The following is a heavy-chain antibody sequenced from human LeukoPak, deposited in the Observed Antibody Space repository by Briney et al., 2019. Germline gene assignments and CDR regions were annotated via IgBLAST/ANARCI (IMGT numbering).Heavy chain of an antibody. D-gene: IGHD3-22*01. V-gene: IGHV4-30-4*01. CDR1: GGSSRSGDYF. J-gene: IGHJ4*02. Sequence: PSQTLSLTCAVSGGSSRSGDYFWSWIRQPPGKGLEWIGHIHYSGNTYYNPSLKSRVSISVDTSKNQFSLKLSSVTAADTAVYYCAKAGDKIVVVITPTYFDYWGQGTLVTVSS. CDR3: AKAGDKIVVVITPTYFDY. CDR2: IHYSGNT.